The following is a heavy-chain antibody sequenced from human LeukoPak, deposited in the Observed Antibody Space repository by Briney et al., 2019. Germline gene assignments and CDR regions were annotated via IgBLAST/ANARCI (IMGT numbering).Heavy chain of an antibody. D-gene: IGHD1-14*01. CDR3: AKESIISNRYYGMDI. CDR2: ISYDGSNK. Sequence: GRSLRLSCAASGFTFSSYGIYWVRKAPGKGLEWVAVISYDGSNKYYTDSVKGRFTISRDNSNNTLYLQMNSLRAEDTAVYYCAKESIISNRYYGMDICGRRAAVTVSS. J-gene: IGHJ6*02. CDR1: GFTFSSYG. V-gene: IGHV3-30*18.